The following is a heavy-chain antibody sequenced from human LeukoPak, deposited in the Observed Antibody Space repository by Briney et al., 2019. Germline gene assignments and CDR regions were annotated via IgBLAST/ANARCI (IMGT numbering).Heavy chain of an antibody. Sequence: GESLKISCKGSGYSFTSYWIGWVRQMPGKGLEWIGIIYPGDSDARYSPSFQGQVTISADKSISTAYLQWSSLKASDTAMYYCTRGRSSSTSEYFQHWGQSTLVTVSS. CDR1: GYSFTSYW. CDR2: IYPGDSDA. V-gene: IGHV5-51*01. D-gene: IGHD2-2*01. J-gene: IGHJ1*01. CDR3: TRGRSSSTSEYFQH.